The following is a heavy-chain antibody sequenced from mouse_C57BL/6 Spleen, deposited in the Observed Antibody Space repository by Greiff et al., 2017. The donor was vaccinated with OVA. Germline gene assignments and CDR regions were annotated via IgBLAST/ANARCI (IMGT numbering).Heavy chain of an antibody. CDR1: GFTFSSYG. CDR3: ARHSHYGSSPYFEY. Sequence: EVQLVESGGDLVKPGGSLKLSCAASGFTFSSYGMSWVRQTPDKRLEWVATISSGGSYTYYPDSVKGRFTISRDNAKNTLYLQMSSLKSEDTAMYYCARHSHYGSSPYFEYWGQGTTITVSS. V-gene: IGHV5-6*01. J-gene: IGHJ2*01. CDR2: ISSGGSYT. D-gene: IGHD1-1*01.